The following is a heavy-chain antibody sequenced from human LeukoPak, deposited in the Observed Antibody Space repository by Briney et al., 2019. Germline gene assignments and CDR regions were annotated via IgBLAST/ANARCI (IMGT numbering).Heavy chain of an antibody. J-gene: IGHJ4*02. V-gene: IGHV3-30*18. CDR3: AKGIHYYDSSGLLFDY. Sequence: GGSLRLSCAAAGFTFSSYAMSWVRQAPGKGLEWVAVISYDGSNKYYADSVKGRFTISRDNSKNTLYLQMNSLRAEDTAVYYCAKGIHYYDSSGLLFDYWGQGTPVTVSS. CDR1: GFTFSSYA. D-gene: IGHD3-22*01. CDR2: ISYDGSNK.